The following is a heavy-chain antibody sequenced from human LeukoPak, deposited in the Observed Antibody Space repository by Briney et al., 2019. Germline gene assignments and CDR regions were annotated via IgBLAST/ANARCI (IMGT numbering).Heavy chain of an antibody. CDR2: VSYTGGT. CDR3: ARLLDNDISGDPDTFDV. CDR1: GGSLSGHY. D-gene: IGHD3-22*01. J-gene: IGHJ3*01. Sequence: SETLSLTCTVSGGSLSGHYWSWIRQPPGKRLEWSGYVSYTGGTKYNPSLQSRVTISIDTSKSQFSLKLTSVTSADTAVYSCARLLDNDISGDPDTFDVWGQGTTVIVSS. V-gene: IGHV4-59*11.